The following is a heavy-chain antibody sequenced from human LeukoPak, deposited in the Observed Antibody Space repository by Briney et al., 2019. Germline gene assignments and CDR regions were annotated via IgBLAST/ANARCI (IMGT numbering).Heavy chain of an antibody. CDR1: RFTFSSYA. J-gene: IGHJ6*03. D-gene: IGHD2-15*01. CDR3: ARDHRLYCSGGSCSLMDV. V-gene: IGHV3-30*04. CDR2: ISYDGSNT. Sequence: PGGSLRLSCAASRFTFSSYAMLWVRQLPGKGLEWVAIISYDGSNTYYADSVKGRFTISRNNAKNSLYLQMNSLRAEDTAMYYCARDHRLYCSGGSCSLMDVWGKGTTVTIFS.